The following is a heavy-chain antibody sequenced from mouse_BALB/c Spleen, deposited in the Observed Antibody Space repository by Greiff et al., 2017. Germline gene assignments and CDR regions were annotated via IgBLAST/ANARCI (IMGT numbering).Heavy chain of an antibody. Sequence: QVQLKESGPGLVAPSQSLSITCTVSGFSLTGYGVNWVRQPPGKGREWLGMIWGDGSTDYNSALKSRLSISKDNSKSQVFLKMNSLQTDDTARYDCARDPATTAYAMDYWGQGTSVTVSS. CDR1: GFSLTGYG. J-gene: IGHJ4*01. V-gene: IGHV2-6-7*01. D-gene: IGHD1-2*01. CDR3: ARDPATTAYAMDY. CDR2: IWGDGST.